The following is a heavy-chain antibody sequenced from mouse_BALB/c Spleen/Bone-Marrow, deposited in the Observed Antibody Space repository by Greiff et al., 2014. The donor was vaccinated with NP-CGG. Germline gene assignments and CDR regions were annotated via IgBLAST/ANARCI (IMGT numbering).Heavy chain of an antibody. CDR3: ARGFPFDY. J-gene: IGHJ2*01. Sequence: SGAELARPGASVKLSCKASGYTFTSYWMQWVQQRPGQGLEWIGAIYPGDGDTRYTQKFKGKATLTADKSSSTAYMQLSSLASEDSAVYYCARGFPFDYWGQGTTLTVSS. CDR1: GYTFTSYW. CDR2: IYPGDGDT. V-gene: IGHV1-87*01.